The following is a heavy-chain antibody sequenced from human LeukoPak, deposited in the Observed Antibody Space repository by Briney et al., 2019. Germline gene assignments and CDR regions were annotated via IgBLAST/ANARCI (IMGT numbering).Heavy chain of an antibody. CDR2: ISYDGTNK. V-gene: IGHV3-30*04. J-gene: IGHJ4*02. CDR1: GFTFSHYA. D-gene: IGHD3-16*01. Sequence: GRSLRLSCAASGFTFSHYAMHWVRQAPGKGLEWVAVISYDGTNKYYADSVKGRFTISRDNSKDTLYLQMNSLRAEDTAVYYCARSPLGDEFDYWGQGTLVTVSS. CDR3: ARSPLGDEFDY.